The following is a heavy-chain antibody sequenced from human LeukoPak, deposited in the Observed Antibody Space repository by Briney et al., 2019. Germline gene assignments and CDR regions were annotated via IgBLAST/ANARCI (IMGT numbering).Heavy chain of an antibody. V-gene: IGHV1-69*05. D-gene: IGHD2-2*01. CDR1: GYTFTSYD. Sequence: GASVKVSCKASGYTFTSYDINWVRQATGQGLEWMGGIIPIFGTANYAQKFQGRVTITTDESTSTAYMELSSLRSEDTAVYYCARSGVVVPAALYYYYYMDVWGKGTTVTVSS. J-gene: IGHJ6*03. CDR2: IIPIFGTA. CDR3: ARSGVVVPAALYYYYYMDV.